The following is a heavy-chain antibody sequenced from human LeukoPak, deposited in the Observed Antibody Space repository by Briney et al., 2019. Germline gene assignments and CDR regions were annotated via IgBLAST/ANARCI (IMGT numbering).Heavy chain of an antibody. Sequence: ASVKVSCKASGYTFTDYFIHWVRQAPGQGLEWMGWINPNIGDASYAQKFQDRVTMTRARSINTAYMELSRLTSDDTAVYYCARMALDGGDSIGFDSWGQGTLVTVFS. J-gene: IGHJ5*01. CDR3: ARMALDGGDSIGFDS. CDR1: GYTFTDYF. V-gene: IGHV1-2*02. CDR2: INPNIGDA. D-gene: IGHD2-21*02.